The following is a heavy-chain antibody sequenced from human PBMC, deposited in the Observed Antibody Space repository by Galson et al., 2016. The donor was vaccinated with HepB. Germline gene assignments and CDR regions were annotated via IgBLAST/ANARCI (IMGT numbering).Heavy chain of an antibody. J-gene: IGHJ4*02. CDR3: AREPVRLDDLLTGPPKNPDY. Sequence: SLRLSCAASGFTFSSYEMNWVRRAPGKGLEWVAHISTTGRTMYYADSVKGRFTTSRDNAWNSPYLQMNSLRAEDTAVYYCAREPVRLDDLLTGPPKNPDYWGQGTLVTVSS. CDR1: GFTFSSYE. D-gene: IGHD3-9*01. V-gene: IGHV3-48*03. CDR2: ISTTGRTM.